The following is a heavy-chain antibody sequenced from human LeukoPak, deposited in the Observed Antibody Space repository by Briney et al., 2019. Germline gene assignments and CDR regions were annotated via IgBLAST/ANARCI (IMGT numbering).Heavy chain of an antibody. CDR2: IYTSGST. Sequence: TSETLSLTCTVSGGSISSGSYYWSWIRQPAGKGLEWIGRIYTSGSTNYNPSLKSRVTISVDTSKNQFSLKLSSVTAADTAVYYCARYRTSGNYLFDYWGQGTLVTVSS. D-gene: IGHD1-26*01. V-gene: IGHV4-61*02. CDR1: GGSISSGSYY. CDR3: ARYRTSGNYLFDY. J-gene: IGHJ4*02.